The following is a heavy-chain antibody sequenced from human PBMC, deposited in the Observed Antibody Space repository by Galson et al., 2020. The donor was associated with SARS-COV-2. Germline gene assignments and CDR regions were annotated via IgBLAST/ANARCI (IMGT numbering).Heavy chain of an antibody. D-gene: IGHD5-18*01. Sequence: GGSLRLSCTTSGFTFSTYAMHWVRQAPGKGLEWVAVISYDGIHKFYGDSVRGRFTISRDDSKDTLYLQMNSLRPEDTAVYYCARDPVQIAYSSYHYGMDVWPQGPSVPVSS. V-gene: IGHV3-30*04. CDR2: ISYDGIHK. CDR1: GFTFSTYA. CDR3: ARDPVQIAYSSYHYGMDV. J-gene: IGHJ6*02.